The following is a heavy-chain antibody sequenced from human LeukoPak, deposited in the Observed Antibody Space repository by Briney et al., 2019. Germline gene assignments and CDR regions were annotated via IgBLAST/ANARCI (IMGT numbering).Heavy chain of an antibody. CDR3: VRQGTHIAAAGIDY. D-gene: IGHD6-13*01. J-gene: IGHJ4*02. CDR2: IDPSDSYT. CDR1: GYIFTNYW. V-gene: IGHV5-10-1*01. Sequence: GESLKISCKGSGYIFTNYWISWVRQMPGKGLEWMGRIDPSDSYTNYSPSFQGHVTISADTSVGTAYLQWSSLKASDTAMYYCVRQGTHIAAAGIDYWGQGTLVTVSS.